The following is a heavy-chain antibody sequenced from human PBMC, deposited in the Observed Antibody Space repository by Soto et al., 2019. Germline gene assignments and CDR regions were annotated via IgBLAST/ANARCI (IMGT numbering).Heavy chain of an antibody. Sequence: QVQMVQSANEVKRPGASVKVSCKASGYTFTSCDIHWVRQATGQGLEWMGWLNPYTGNTGYAEKFQGRVTMTRNTSINTAYMELSSLRSEDTAVYYCARRKERSGPHYFDSWGQGTLATVSS. CDR3: ARRKERSGPHYFDS. V-gene: IGHV1-8*01. J-gene: IGHJ4*02. CDR2: LNPYTGNT. D-gene: IGHD6-25*01. CDR1: GYTFTSCD.